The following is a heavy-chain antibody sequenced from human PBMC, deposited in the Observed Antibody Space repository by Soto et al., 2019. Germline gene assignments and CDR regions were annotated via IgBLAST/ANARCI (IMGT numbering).Heavy chain of an antibody. Sequence: PGGSLRLSCAASGFTFSSYDMHWVRQATGKGLEWVSAIGTAGDTYYPGSVKGRFTISRENAKNSLYLQMSSLRAEDTAVYYCTRGPGVASYYYYYGVDVWGQGTTVTVSS. CDR1: GFTFSSYD. V-gene: IGHV3-13*01. CDR3: TRGPGVASYYYYYGVDV. J-gene: IGHJ6*02. D-gene: IGHD5-12*01. CDR2: IGTAGDT.